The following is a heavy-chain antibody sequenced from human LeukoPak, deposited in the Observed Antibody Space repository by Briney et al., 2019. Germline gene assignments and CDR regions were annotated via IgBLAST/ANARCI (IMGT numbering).Heavy chain of an antibody. CDR1: GGSISSYY. CDR3: ARRLSGYTFDY. CDR2: IYYSGST. D-gene: IGHD3-16*02. Sequence: SETLSLTCTVSGGSISSYYWSWIRQPPGKGLEWIGYIYYSGSTNYNPSLKSRVTISVDTSKNQFSLKLSSVTAADTAVYYCARRLSGYTFDYWGQGTLVTVSS. J-gene: IGHJ4*02. V-gene: IGHV4-59*08.